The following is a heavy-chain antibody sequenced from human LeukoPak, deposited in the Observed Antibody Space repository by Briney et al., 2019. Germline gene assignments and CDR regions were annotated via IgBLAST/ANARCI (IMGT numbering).Heavy chain of an antibody. J-gene: IGHJ4*02. CDR2: MNPNSGNT. Sequence: ASVKVSCKASGYTFTSYDINWVRQATGQGLEWMGWMNPNSGNTGYAQKFQGRVTMTRNTSISTAYMELSSLRSDDTAVYYCARSSSVTIPGYYFDYWGQGTLVTVSS. CDR3: ARSSSVTIPGYYFDY. V-gene: IGHV1-8*01. CDR1: GYTFTSYD. D-gene: IGHD2-21*01.